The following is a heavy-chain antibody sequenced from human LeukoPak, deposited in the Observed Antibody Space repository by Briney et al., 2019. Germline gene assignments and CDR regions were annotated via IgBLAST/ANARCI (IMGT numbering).Heavy chain of an antibody. CDR1: GFTFSSYS. CDR3: ARDQRGFSYSKYYFDY. Sequence: GGSLRLSCAASGFTFSSYSMNWVRQAPGKGLEWVSPISSSSSYIYYADSVKGRFTISRDNAKNSLYLQMNSLRAEDTAVYYCARDQRGFSYSKYYFDYWGQGTLVTVSS. CDR2: ISSSSSYI. D-gene: IGHD5-18*01. V-gene: IGHV3-21*01. J-gene: IGHJ4*02.